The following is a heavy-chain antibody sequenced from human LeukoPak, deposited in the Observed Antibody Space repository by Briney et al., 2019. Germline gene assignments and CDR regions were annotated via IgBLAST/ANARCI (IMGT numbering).Heavy chain of an antibody. J-gene: IGHJ6*03. D-gene: IGHD3-10*02. V-gene: IGHV3-7*01. CDR1: GFTFSTYE. Sequence: GGSLRLSCAASGFTFSTYEMSWVRQAPGKGLEWVAYIKQDGSEKYYVDSVKDRFTISRDNAKNSLYLQMNSLRAEDTAVYYCARAGRKSRGVDLVRKKETGYYYYMDVWGKGTTVTVSS. CDR3: ARAGRKSRGVDLVRKKETGYYYYMDV. CDR2: IKQDGSEK.